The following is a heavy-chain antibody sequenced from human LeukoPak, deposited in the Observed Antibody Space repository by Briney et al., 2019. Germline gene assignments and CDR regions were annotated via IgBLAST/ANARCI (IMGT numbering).Heavy chain of an antibody. Sequence: GGSLRLSCAASGFTFSDYYMSWIRQAPGKGLEWVSAISGSGGSTYYADSVKGRFTISRDNSKNTLYLQMNSLRAEDTAVYYCAKGPVTLLWFGEPNWFDPWGQGTLVTVSS. V-gene: IGHV3-23*01. J-gene: IGHJ5*02. CDR3: AKGPVTLLWFGEPNWFDP. CDR2: ISGSGGST. D-gene: IGHD3-10*01. CDR1: GFTFSDYY.